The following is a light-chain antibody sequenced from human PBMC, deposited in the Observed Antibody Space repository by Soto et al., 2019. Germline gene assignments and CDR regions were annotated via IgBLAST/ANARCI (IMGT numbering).Light chain of an antibody. Sequence: EIVLTQSPGTLSLSPGERATLSCRVSQSVSSSYLAWYQQKPGQAPRLLIYDASSRATGIPDRFSGSGSGTDFTLTISRLEPEDVAVYYCQQYGSSPTFGQGTKVEIK. CDR3: QQYGSSPT. CDR2: DAS. J-gene: IGKJ1*01. V-gene: IGKV3-20*01. CDR1: QSVSSSY.